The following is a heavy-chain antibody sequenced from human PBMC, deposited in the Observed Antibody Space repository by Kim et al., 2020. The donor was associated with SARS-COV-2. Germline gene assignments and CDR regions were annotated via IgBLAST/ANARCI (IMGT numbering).Heavy chain of an antibody. Sequence: GGSLRLSCAASGFSVSRNYVSWVRQAPGKGLEWVAVIYSGDTTDYADAVKGRFAISRDNSKNKAYLQMKSIRGEEKDVNYCVRPAFDRGDDYGRDDWGQG. CDR2: IYSGDTT. J-gene: IGHJ6*02. D-gene: IGHD4-17*01. V-gene: IGHV3-53*01. CDR3: VRPAFDRGDDYGRDD. CDR1: GFSVSRNY.